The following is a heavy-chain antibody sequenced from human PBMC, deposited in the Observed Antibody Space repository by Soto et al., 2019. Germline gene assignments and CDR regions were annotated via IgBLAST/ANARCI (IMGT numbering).Heavy chain of an antibody. D-gene: IGHD2-2*01. J-gene: IGHJ5*02. CDR2: IYPGDSDT. Sequence: PGESLKISCKGSGYSFTSYWIGWARQMPGKGLEWMGIIYPGDSDTRYSPSFQGQVTISADKSISTAYLQWSSLKASDTAMYYCARPRGYCSSTSCSGWFDPWGQGTLVTVSS. CDR3: ARPRGYCSSTSCSGWFDP. V-gene: IGHV5-51*03. CDR1: GYSFTSYW.